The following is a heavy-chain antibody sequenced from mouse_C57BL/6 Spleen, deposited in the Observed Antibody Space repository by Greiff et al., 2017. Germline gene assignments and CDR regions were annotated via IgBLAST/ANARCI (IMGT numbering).Heavy chain of an antibody. J-gene: IGHJ2*02. D-gene: IGHD2-3*01. CDR1: GYAFSSYW. CDR3: ARRGIYDGYLFDY. CDR2: IYTGDGDN. V-gene: IGHV1-80*01. Sequence: QVQLQQSGAELVKPGASVKISCKASGYAFSSYWMNWVQQRPGKGLEWIGQIYTGDGDNNYNGTFKGKVPLTADKSASTAYLQLSRLTSEDSAVYFCARRGIYDGYLFDYWGQGTSLTVSS.